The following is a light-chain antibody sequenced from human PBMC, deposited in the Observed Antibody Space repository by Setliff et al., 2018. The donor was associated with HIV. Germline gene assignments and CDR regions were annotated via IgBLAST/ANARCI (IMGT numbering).Light chain of an antibody. CDR2: EVS. CDR3: GSCTTTSPCA. V-gene: IGLV2-14*01. J-gene: IGLJ1*01. CDR1: SNDVGGYNY. Sequence: QSALTQPASVSGSPGQSITISCTGSSNDVGGYNYVSWYQQRPGKAPKLMISEVSNRPSGVSNRFSGSKSGNTASLTISGLQAEDEADYYCGSCTTTSPCAFGTGTKVTVL.